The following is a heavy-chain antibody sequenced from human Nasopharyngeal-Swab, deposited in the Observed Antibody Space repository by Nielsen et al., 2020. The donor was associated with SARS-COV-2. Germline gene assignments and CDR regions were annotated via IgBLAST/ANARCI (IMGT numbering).Heavy chain of an antibody. D-gene: IGHD3-9*01. CDR3: AGYDILTGSMDV. Sequence: ASVKVSCKASCYTFTSYGISWVRQAPGQGLEWMGWISAYNGNTNYAQKLQGRVTMTTDTSTSTAYMELRSLRSDDTAVYYCAGYDILTGSMDVWGQGTTVTVSS. CDR2: ISAYNGNT. CDR1: CYTFTSYG. J-gene: IGHJ6*02. V-gene: IGHV1-18*01.